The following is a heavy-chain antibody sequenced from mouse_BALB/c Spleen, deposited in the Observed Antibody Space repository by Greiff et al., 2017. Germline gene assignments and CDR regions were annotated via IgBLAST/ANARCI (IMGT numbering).Heavy chain of an antibody. CDR1: GFNIKDTY. CDR3: ASLDPMDY. CDR2: IDPANGNT. Sequence: VQLKESGAELVKPGASVKLSCTASGFNIKDTYMHWVKQRPEQGLEWIGRIDPANGNTKYDPKFQGKATITADTSSNTAYLQLSSLTSEDTAVYYCASLDPMDYWGQGTSVTVSS. V-gene: IGHV14-3*02. J-gene: IGHJ4*01.